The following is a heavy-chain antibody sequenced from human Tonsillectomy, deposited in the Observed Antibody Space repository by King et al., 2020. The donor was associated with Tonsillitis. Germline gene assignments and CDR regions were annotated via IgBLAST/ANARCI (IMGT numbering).Heavy chain of an antibody. Sequence: VQLVESGGGLVQPGGSLRLSCLASGFSFRDTSMHWVRQTPGKGLEYVSVGNTKGDKTYYADSVRDRFTVSRDNSKNMVYLQMSSLRAEDTGVYYCAKDCRGLNIFDFWGRGTPVTVSS. CDR1: GFSFRDTS. J-gene: IGHJ4*02. CDR2: GNTKGDKT. D-gene: IGHD2/OR15-2a*01. V-gene: IGHV3-64D*06. CDR3: AKDCRGLNIFDF.